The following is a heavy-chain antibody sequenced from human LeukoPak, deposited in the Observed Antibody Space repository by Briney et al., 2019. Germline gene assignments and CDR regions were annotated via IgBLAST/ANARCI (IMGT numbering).Heavy chain of an antibody. V-gene: IGHV3-48*01. D-gene: IGHD3-10*01. Sequence: PGGSLRLSCAASGFTFSSYSMNWVRQAPGKGLDWISYISSASNTIYYADSVKGRFTISRDNAKNSVYLQMNSLRAEDTAMYYCARDGWFGDYNWFDPWGQGTPVTVSS. CDR1: GFTFSSYS. CDR3: ARDGWFGDYNWFDP. CDR2: ISSASNTI. J-gene: IGHJ5*02.